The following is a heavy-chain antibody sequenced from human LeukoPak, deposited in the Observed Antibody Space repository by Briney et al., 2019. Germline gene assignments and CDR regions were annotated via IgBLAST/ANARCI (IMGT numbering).Heavy chain of an antibody. CDR2: MNPNSGNT. CDR1: GYTFTSYD. CDR3: ARAARPGYCSSTSCYFGTHPNWFDP. Sequence: ASVKVSRKASGYTFTSYDINWVRQATGQGLEWMGWMNPNSGNTGYAQKFQGRVTMTRNTSISTAYMELSSLRSEDTAVYYCARAARPGYCSSTSCYFGTHPNWFDPWGQGTLVTVSS. D-gene: IGHD2-2*01. V-gene: IGHV1-8*01. J-gene: IGHJ5*02.